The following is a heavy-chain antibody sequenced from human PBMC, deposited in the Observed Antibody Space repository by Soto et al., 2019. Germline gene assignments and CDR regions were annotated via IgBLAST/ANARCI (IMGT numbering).Heavy chain of an antibody. CDR1: GYTFTSYD. D-gene: IGHD2-8*01. V-gene: IGHV1-8*01. Sequence: GASVKVSCKASGYTFTSYDINWVRQATGQGLEWMGWMNPNSGNTGYAQKFQGRVTMTRNTSISTAYMELSSLRSEDTAVYYCALGVLMVYDTPDYYYGMDVWGQGTTVTVSS. J-gene: IGHJ6*02. CDR3: ALGVLMVYDTPDYYYGMDV. CDR2: MNPNSGNT.